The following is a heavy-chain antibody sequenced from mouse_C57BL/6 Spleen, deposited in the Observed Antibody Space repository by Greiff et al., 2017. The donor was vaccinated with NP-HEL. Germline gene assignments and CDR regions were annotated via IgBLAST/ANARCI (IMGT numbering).Heavy chain of an antibody. J-gene: IGHJ2*01. Sequence: QVQLQQPGAELVMPGASVKLSCKASGYTFTSYWMHWVKQRPGQGLEWIGEIDPSDSYTNYNQKFKGKSTLTVDKSSSTAYMQLSSLTSEDSAVYYCARAYGTLLDYWGQGTTLTVSS. D-gene: IGHD1-1*01. CDR1: GYTFTSYW. CDR3: ARAYGTLLDY. V-gene: IGHV1-69*01. CDR2: IDPSDSYT.